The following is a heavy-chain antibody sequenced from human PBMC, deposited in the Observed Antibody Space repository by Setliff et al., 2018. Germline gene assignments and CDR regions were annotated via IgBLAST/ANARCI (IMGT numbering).Heavy chain of an antibody. D-gene: IGHD1-26*01. CDR1: GGTFSTYS. CDR3: VRSSVEATYGPTSESDEYFQI. J-gene: IGHJ1*01. CDR2: IIPTFGTT. V-gene: IGHV1-69*13. Sequence: ASVKVSCKASGGTFSTYSIAWVRRAPGRGLEWLGRIIPTFGTTNYAKKFKGRVTITADESSGTVYMALSSLRYDDTAVYYCVRSSVEATYGPTSESDEYFQIWGQGTLVTVSS.